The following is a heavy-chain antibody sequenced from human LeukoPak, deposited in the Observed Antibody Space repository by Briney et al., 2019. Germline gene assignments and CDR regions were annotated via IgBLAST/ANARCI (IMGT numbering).Heavy chain of an antibody. D-gene: IGHD2-2*01. V-gene: IGHV1-18*01. CDR1: GYTFTSYG. CDR2: ISAYNGNT. CDR3: ARVGRYCSRTSCPLGWLFDP. Sequence: ASVKVSCKASGYTFTSYGISWVRQAPGQGLEWMGWISAYNGNTNYAQKLQGRVTMTTDTSTSTAYMELRSLRSDDTAVYYCARVGRYCSRTSCPLGWLFDPWGQGTLVTVSS. J-gene: IGHJ5*02.